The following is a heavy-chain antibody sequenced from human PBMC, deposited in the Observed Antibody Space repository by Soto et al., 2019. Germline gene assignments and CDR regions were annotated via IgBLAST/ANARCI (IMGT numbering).Heavy chain of an antibody. Sequence: QVQLVQSGAEVKKPGSSVKVSCKASGGTFSSYAISRVRQAPGQGLEWMGGIIPIFGTANYAQKFQGRVTITADESTSTAYMELSSLRSEDTAVYYCARDENGYNPNYYCDYWGQGTLVTVSS. D-gene: IGHD6-25*01. CDR2: IIPIFGTA. CDR3: ARDENGYNPNYYCDY. CDR1: GGTFSSYA. V-gene: IGHV1-69*01. J-gene: IGHJ4*02.